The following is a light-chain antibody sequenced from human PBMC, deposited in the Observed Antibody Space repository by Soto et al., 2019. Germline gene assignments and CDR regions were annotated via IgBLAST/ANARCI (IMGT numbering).Light chain of an antibody. V-gene: IGLV2-14*01. CDR1: SGDGGGYNY. CDR2: DVT. Sequence: QSALTQPASVSGSPGQSIPISCTGTSGDGGGYNYVSWYQQYPGQAPKLMIYDVTSRPSGVSNRFSGSKSGNTASLTISGLQAEDEADYYCSSYTTRSTWVFGGGTKLTVL. J-gene: IGLJ3*02. CDR3: SSYTTRSTWV.